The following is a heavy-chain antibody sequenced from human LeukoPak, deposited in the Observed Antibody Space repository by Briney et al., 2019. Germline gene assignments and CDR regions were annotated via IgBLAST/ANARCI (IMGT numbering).Heavy chain of an antibody. CDR1: GYTFTSYG. CDR2: ISAYNGNT. V-gene: IGHV1-18*01. J-gene: IGHJ4*02. D-gene: IGHD4-17*01. Sequence: ASVKVSCKASGYTFTSYGISWVRQAPEQGLAWMGWISAYNGNTNYAQKFQGRVTITADKSTSTAYMELSSLRSEDTAVYYCARSSRGDYVDYWGQGTLVTVSS. CDR3: ARSSRGDYVDY.